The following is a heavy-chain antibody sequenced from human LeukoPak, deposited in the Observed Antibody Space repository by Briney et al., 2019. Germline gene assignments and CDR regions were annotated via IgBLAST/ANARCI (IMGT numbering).Heavy chain of an antibody. D-gene: IGHD2-15*01. CDR1: GGSFSGYY. CDR3: ARGPPVGYCSGGSCYSRDYYYYMDV. J-gene: IGHJ6*03. V-gene: IGHV4-34*01. Sequence: SETLSLTCAVSGGSFSGYYWSWIRQPPGKGLEWIGEINHSGSTNYNPSLKSRVTISVDTSKNQFPLKLSSVTAADTAVYYCARGPPVGYCSGGSCYSRDYYYYMDVWGKGTTVTVSS. CDR2: INHSGST.